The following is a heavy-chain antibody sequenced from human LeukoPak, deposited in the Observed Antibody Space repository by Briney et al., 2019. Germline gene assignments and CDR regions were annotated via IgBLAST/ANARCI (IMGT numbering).Heavy chain of an antibody. CDR3: ARLASTRWHFDY. CDR1: GFTFSSYS. V-gene: IGHV3-21*01. J-gene: IGHJ4*02. CDR2: ISSSSSYI. D-gene: IGHD4-23*01. Sequence: PGGSLGLSCAASGFTFSSYSMNWVRQAPGKGLEWVSSISSSSSYIYYADSVKSRFTISRDNAKNSLYLQMNNRRAEDTAVYYCARLASTRWHFDYWGQGTLVTVSS.